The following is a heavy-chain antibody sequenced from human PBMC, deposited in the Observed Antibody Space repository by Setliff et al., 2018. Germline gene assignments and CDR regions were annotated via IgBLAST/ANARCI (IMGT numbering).Heavy chain of an antibody. CDR3: ARDDYDSGGYYYGSFDV. V-gene: IGHV4-38-2*02. Sequence: PSETLSLTCDVSGYSISSGYCWGWIRQPPGKGLEWIGSICHSGSTTHYNPSLKSRLSMSIDTSKSQFSLRLSSVTAADTAVYYCARDDYDSGGYYYGSFDVWGQGTLVTVSS. J-gene: IGHJ3*01. CDR2: ICHSGSTT. CDR1: GYSISSGYC. D-gene: IGHD3-22*01.